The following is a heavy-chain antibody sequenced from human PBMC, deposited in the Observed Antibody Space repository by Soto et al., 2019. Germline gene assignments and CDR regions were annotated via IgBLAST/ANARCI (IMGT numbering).Heavy chain of an antibody. D-gene: IGHD5-12*01. J-gene: IGHJ4*02. CDR1: GGSISSYY. CDR2: IYYSGST. Sequence: QVQLQESGPGLVKPSETLSLTCTVSGGSISSYYWSWIRQPPGKGLEWIGYIYYSGSTNYNPSLKSRVTISVDTSKNQFSLKLSSVTAADTAVYYCARAVGGYDMPDYWGQGTLVTVSS. CDR3: ARAVGGYDMPDY. V-gene: IGHV4-59*01.